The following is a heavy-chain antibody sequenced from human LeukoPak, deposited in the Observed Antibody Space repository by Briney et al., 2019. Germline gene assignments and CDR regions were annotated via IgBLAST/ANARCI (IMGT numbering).Heavy chain of an antibody. D-gene: IGHD4-17*01. V-gene: IGHV4-59*01. Sequence: PSETLSLTCTVSGGSISSYYWSWIRQPPGKGLEWIGYIYYSGSTNYNPSLKSRVTISVDTSKNQLSLKLSSVTAADTAVYYCARVSDYGDPYYFDYWGQGTLVTVSS. CDR1: GGSISSYY. CDR3: ARVSDYGDPYYFDY. CDR2: IYYSGST. J-gene: IGHJ4*02.